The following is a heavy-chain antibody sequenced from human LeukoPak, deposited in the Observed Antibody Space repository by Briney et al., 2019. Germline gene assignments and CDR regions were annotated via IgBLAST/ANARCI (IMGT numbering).Heavy chain of an antibody. J-gene: IGHJ5*02. CDR3: ARTYYYGSGENWFDP. Sequence: ASVKVSCKASGYTFTSYGISWVRQAPGQGLEWMGWISAYNGNTNYAQKLQGRVTMTTDTSTSTAYMGLRSLRSDDTAVYYCARTYYYGSGENWFDPWGQGTLVTVSS. V-gene: IGHV1-18*01. D-gene: IGHD3-10*01. CDR2: ISAYNGNT. CDR1: GYTFTSYG.